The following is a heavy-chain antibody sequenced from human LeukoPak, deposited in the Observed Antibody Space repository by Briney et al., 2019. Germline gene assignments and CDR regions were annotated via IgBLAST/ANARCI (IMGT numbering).Heavy chain of an antibody. V-gene: IGHV1-24*01. J-gene: IGHJ4*02. Sequence: ASVRVSCKVSGYTLTEVSMHWVRQAPGKGLEWMGGFDPEDDETVYAQKFQGRVTMTEDTSTDTAYMELSSLTSEDTAVYYCAPRASVGVITGGFDYWGQGTLVTVSS. CDR3: APRASVGVITGGFDY. CDR1: GYTLTEVS. CDR2: FDPEDDET. D-gene: IGHD3-10*01.